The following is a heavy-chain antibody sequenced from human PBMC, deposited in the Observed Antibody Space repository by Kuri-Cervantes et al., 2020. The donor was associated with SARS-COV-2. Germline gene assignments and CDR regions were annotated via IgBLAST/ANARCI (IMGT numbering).Heavy chain of an antibody. CDR2: ISYDGSNK. Sequence: GGSLRLSCAASGFTFSSYAMHWVRQAPGKGLEWVAVISYDGSNKYYADSVKGRFTISRDNSKNTLYLQMNSLRAEDTAVYFCAKDPTATTEYYYAMDVWGQGTTVTVSS. V-gene: IGHV3-30-3*01. J-gene: IGHJ6*02. CDR3: AKDPTATTEYYYAMDV. CDR1: GFTFSSYA. D-gene: IGHD1-7*01.